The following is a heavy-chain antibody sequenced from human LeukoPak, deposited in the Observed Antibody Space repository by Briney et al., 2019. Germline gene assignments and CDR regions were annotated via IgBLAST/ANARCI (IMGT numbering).Heavy chain of an antibody. D-gene: IGHD4-17*01. V-gene: IGHV4-34*01. Sequence: SETLSLTCAVSGGSFSGYYWTWIRQPPGKGLEWIGEINHSGSANYNPSLKSRVTISLDTSKNQFSLKLSSVTAADTAVYYCARGQGTVTTHWGQGTMVTVSS. CDR1: GGSFSGYY. J-gene: IGHJ3*01. CDR3: ARGQGTVTTH. CDR2: INHSGSA.